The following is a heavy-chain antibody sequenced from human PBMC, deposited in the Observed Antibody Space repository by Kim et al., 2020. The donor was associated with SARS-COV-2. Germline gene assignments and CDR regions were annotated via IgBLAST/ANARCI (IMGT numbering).Heavy chain of an antibody. CDR3: ARSTPGLSGWPDY. V-gene: IGHV3-21*01. D-gene: IGHD6-19*01. Sequence: GGSLRLSCAASGFTFSSYSMNWVRQAPGKGLEWVSSISSSSSYIYYADSVKGRFTISRDNAKNSLYLQMNSLRAEDTAVYYCARSTPGLSGWPDYWGQGTLVTVSS. J-gene: IGHJ4*02. CDR2: ISSSSSYI. CDR1: GFTFSSYS.